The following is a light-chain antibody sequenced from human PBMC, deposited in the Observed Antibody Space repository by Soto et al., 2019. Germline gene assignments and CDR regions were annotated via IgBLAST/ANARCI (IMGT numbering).Light chain of an antibody. J-gene: IGKJ1*01. CDR2: GAS. CDR1: QSVSTK. CDR3: QQYNNWWT. V-gene: IGKV3-15*01. Sequence: EIVMTQSPATLSVSLGERATLSCRASQSVSTKLAWYQQKPGQAPRLLIYGASTRATGIPARFSGSGSGTEFTLTISSLQSEDSAVYYCQQYNNWWTFGQGTKVEIK.